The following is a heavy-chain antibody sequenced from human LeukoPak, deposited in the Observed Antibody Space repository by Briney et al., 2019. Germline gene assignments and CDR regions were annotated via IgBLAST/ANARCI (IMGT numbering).Heavy chain of an antibody. CDR3: ARGSSPDY. CDR2: IYYSGST. CDR1: GGSISNYY. D-gene: IGHD6-6*01. Sequence: SETLSLTCTVSGGSISNYYWSWIRQPPGKGLEWIGYIYYSGSTNYNPSLKSRVTISVDTSKNQFSLKLSSVTAADTAVYYCARGSSPDYWGQGTLVTVSS. J-gene: IGHJ4*02. V-gene: IGHV4-59*01.